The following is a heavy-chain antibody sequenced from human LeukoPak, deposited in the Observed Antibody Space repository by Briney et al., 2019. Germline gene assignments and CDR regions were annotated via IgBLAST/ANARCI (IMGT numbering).Heavy chain of an antibody. CDR1: GASISSDY. J-gene: IGHJ5*02. Sequence: SETLSLTCTVSGASISSDYWSWIRQPPGKGLEWIGYIYYSGSTNYNPSLKSRVTISVDTSKNQFSLKLSSVTAADTAVYYCARHERYCSSTSCYGYWFDPWGQGTLVTVSS. V-gene: IGHV4-59*08. D-gene: IGHD2-2*01. CDR2: IYYSGST. CDR3: ARHERYCSSTSCYGYWFDP.